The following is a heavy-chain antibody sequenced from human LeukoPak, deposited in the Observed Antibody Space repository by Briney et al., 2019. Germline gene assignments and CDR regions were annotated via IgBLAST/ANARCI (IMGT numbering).Heavy chain of an antibody. CDR3: ASEASIISGAPQIDY. CDR2: IIPILGIA. CDR1: GGTFSSYT. J-gene: IGHJ4*02. V-gene: IGHV1-69*02. Sequence: ASVKVSCKASGGTFSSYTISWVRQAPGQGLEWMGRIIPILGIANYAQKFQGRVTITADKSTSTAYMELSSLRSEDTAVYYCASEASIISGAPQIDYRGQGTLVTVSS. D-gene: IGHD1-26*01.